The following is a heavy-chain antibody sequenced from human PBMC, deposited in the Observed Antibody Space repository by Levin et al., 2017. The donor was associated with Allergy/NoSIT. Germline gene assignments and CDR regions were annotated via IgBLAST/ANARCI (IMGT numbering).Heavy chain of an antibody. J-gene: IGHJ5*02. CDR1: GGSIRSGSYY. CDR2: INTSGST. D-gene: IGHD2-2*01. V-gene: IGHV4-61*02. CDR3: ARSRINYCDIDSCYSGWFDP. Sequence: SETLSLTCTVSGGSIRSGSYYWNWIRQPAGKGLEWIGRINTSGSTNYNPSLKSRVTISVDTSMNRISLRLSSVTAADTAVYYCARSRINYCDIDSCYSGWFDPWGQGTLVTVSS.